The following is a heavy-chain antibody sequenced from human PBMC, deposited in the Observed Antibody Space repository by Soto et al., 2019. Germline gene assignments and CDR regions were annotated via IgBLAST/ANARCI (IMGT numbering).Heavy chain of an antibody. CDR2: INSDGSST. D-gene: IGHD3-22*01. V-gene: IGHV3-74*01. Sequence: GGSLRLSCAVSGFTFSDYWLHWVRQAPGKGLVWVSRINSDGSSTSYADSVKGRFTISRDSAKNTLYLQMNSLRAGDTAVYYCTRVRSGNYGAFDYWGQGTLVTVSS. CDR3: TRVRSGNYGAFDY. CDR1: GFTFSDYW. J-gene: IGHJ4*02.